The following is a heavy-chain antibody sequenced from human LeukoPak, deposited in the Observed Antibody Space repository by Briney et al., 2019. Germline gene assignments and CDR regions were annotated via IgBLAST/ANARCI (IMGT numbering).Heavy chain of an antibody. CDR2: LRPNGSN. CDR1: GFNFSIYE. V-gene: IGHV3-30*02. D-gene: IGHD3-10*01. CDR3: AKDQAGTWGLDY. J-gene: IGHJ4*02. Sequence: GGSLRLSCAASGFNFSIYEMNWVRQAPGKGLEWVAFLRPNGSNNYVDSVKGRFAISRDNSKNTLYLQMNGLRTEDTAFYYCAKDQAGTWGLDYWGQGTLVTVSS.